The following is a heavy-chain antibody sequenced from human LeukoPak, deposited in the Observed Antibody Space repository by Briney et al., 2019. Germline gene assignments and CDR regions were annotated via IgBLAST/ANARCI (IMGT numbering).Heavy chain of an antibody. CDR1: GYTFTSYY. CDR2: INPSGGST. CDR3: ARDLTHRRNYDNSGYQIVPAF. Sequence: GASVKVSCKASGYTFTSYYMHWVRQAPGQGLEWMGIINPSGGSTSYAQKFQARVTMTTDTSTSTAYMELRSLRSDDTAVYYCARDLTHRRNYDNSGYQIVPAFWGQGTLVTVSS. D-gene: IGHD3-22*01. V-gene: IGHV1-46*01. J-gene: IGHJ4*02.